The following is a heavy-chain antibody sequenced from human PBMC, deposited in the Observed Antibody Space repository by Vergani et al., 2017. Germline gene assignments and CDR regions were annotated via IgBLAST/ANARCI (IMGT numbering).Heavy chain of an antibody. J-gene: IGHJ3*01. CDR3: AGADGSPPLGDAFDF. Sequence: QVQLVESGGGLVKPGGSLRLSCAASGFTFSDYYMSWIRQAPGKGLEWVSYISSSSSYTNYADSVKGRFTISRDNAKNSLYLQMNSLRAEDTAVYYCAGADGSPPLGDAFDFWGQGTMVTVSS. CDR1: GFTFSDYY. D-gene: IGHD5-24*01. CDR2: ISSSSSYT. V-gene: IGHV3-11*06.